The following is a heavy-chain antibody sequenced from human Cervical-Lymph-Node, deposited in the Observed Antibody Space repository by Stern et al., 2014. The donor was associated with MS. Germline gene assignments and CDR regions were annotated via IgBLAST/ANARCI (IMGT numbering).Heavy chain of an antibody. V-gene: IGHV3-33*01. CDR1: GFTFSGYG. J-gene: IGHJ4*02. D-gene: IGHD6-13*01. CDR2: SWSDGTKE. CDR3: ARDDRTSWYGGMPH. Sequence: VQLVESGGGAVQPGRSLRLSCATSGFTFSGYGMYWVRQAPGKGLEWVAISWSDGTKEDYAGSVKGPFPISRDNSKNTLYLQMTSLRAEDTAVYYCARDDRTSWYGGMPHWGQGTLVTVSS.